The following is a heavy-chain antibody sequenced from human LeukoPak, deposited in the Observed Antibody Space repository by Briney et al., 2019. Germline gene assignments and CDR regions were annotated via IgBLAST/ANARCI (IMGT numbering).Heavy chain of an antibody. Sequence: TGGSLRLSCAASGFTFTAYLIHWVRQAPGKGLEWVAVMSSDGNAMFYADSVKGRFTISRDNSKNTLYLQMNSLRAEDMAVYYCVRESEYYFDHSASFDYWGQGTLVTVSS. D-gene: IGHD3-22*01. J-gene: IGHJ4*02. CDR1: GFTFTAYL. CDR2: MSSDGNAM. CDR3: VRESEYYFDHSASFDY. V-gene: IGHV3-30-3*01.